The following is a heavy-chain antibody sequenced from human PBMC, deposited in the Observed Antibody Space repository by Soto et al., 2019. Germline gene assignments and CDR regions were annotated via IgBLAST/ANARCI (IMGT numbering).Heavy chain of an antibody. Sequence: QVQLVQSGAEVKKPGASVKVSCKASGYTFNNYGISWVRQAPGQGLEWMGWIGPYNGNTDHAQNFQGSDTMTTDTSTTPAYLELRSLRSDDTALYSCARCYCSVGSCYTCWHFDLWGRGTLVTVSS. D-gene: IGHD2-15*01. J-gene: IGHJ2*01. CDR2: IGPYNGNT. CDR3: ARCYCSVGSCYTCWHFDL. V-gene: IGHV1-18*01. CDR1: GYTFNNYG.